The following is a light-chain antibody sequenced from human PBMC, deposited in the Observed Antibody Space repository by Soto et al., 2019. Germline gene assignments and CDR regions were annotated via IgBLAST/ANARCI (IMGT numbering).Light chain of an antibody. CDR1: QSVSGW. CDR3: QQYESYPLT. V-gene: IGKV1-5*03. J-gene: IGKJ4*01. Sequence: DIQMTQSPPTLSASVGDSVTMTCRASQSVSGWLAWYRQKPGKAPELLIYSASTLETGVPSRFSGSGSGTEFTLTVSSLQPDYFATYYCQQYESYPLTFGEGTKIDIK. CDR2: SAS.